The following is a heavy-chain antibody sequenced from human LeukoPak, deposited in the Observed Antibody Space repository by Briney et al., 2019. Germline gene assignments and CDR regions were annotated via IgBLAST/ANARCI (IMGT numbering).Heavy chain of an antibody. D-gene: IGHD1-26*01. CDR2: IYSGGST. CDR1: GFTVSSNY. V-gene: IGHV3-53*04. CDR3: ARDPGHVGDY. Sequence: PGGSLRLSCAASGFTVSSNYMSWVRQAPGRAREWVSVIYSGGSTCYADSVKGRFTISRHNSKNTLYLQMNSLRAEDTAVYYCARDPGHVGDYWGQGTLVTVSS. J-gene: IGHJ4*02.